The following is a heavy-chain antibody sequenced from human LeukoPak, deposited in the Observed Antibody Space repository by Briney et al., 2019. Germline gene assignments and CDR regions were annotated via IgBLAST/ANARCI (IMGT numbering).Heavy chain of an antibody. D-gene: IGHD2-15*01. J-gene: IGHJ6*02. V-gene: IGHV3-23*01. CDR1: GFTFSSYA. Sequence: GGSLRLPCAASGFTFSSYAMSWVRQAPGKGLEWVSAISGSGGSTYYADSVKGRFTISRDNSKNTLYLQMNSLRAEDTAVYYCAKVLLGDIVVVVAATPVYYGMDVWGQGTTVTVSS. CDR2: ISGSGGST. CDR3: AKVLLGDIVVVVAATPVYYGMDV.